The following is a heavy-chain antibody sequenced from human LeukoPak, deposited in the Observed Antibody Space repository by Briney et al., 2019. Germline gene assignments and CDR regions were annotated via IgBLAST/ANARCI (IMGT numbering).Heavy chain of an antibody. CDR2: IKEDGSEK. V-gene: IGHV3-7*04. J-gene: IGHJ3*01. CDR1: GFTFSRYW. Sequence: GGSLRLSCAASGFTFSRYWMTWVRQAPGKGLEWVANIKEDGSEKYYVDSVKGRFTISRDNANNSLCLQMNRLRAGDTAVYYCARGGGTNDLWGQGTMVTVSS. D-gene: IGHD1-7*01. CDR3: ARGGGTNDL.